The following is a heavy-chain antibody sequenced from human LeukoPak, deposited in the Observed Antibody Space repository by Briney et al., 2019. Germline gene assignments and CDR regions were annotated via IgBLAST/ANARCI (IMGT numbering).Heavy chain of an antibody. CDR2: ISASAGNT. Sequence: GGSLRLSCAASAFSFSNYAMHWVRQAPGKGLESVSAISASAGNTYYANSVKGRFTISRDNSKNTLFLQMNNLGAEDAAVYYCAKVHGEFDPWGQGTLVTVSS. CDR1: AFSFSNYA. V-gene: IGHV3-23*01. D-gene: IGHD4-17*01. J-gene: IGHJ5*02. CDR3: AKVHGEFDP.